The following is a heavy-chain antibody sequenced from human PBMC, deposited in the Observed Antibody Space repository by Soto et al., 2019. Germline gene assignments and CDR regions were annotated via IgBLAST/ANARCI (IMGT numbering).Heavy chain of an antibody. CDR2: ISGSGGST. Sequence: GGSLRLSCAASGFTFSSYAMSWVRQAPGKGLEWVSAISGSGGSTYYADSVKGRFTISRDNAKNSLYLQMNSLRAEDTAVYYCARSRTPTPFDYWGQGTLVTVSS. CDR1: GFTFSSYA. CDR3: ARSRTPTPFDY. V-gene: IGHV3-23*01. D-gene: IGHD1-1*01. J-gene: IGHJ4*02.